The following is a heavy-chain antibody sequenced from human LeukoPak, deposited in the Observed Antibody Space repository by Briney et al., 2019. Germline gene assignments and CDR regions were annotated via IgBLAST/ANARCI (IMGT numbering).Heavy chain of an antibody. V-gene: IGHV4-38-2*02. D-gene: IGHD3-3*01. CDR3: GSFWSGYYGGDY. CDR1: GYSISSGYY. J-gene: IGHJ4*02. Sequence: PSETLSLTCTVSGYSISSGYYWGWIRQPPGKGLEWIGTIYHSGSTSFNPSLKSRVTMSVDTSKNQFSLKLSSVTAADTAVYYCGSFWSGYYGGDYWGQGTLVTVSS. CDR2: IYHSGST.